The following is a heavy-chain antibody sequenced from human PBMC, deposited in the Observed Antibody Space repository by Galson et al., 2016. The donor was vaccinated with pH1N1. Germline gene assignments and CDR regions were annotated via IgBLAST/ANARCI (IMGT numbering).Heavy chain of an antibody. CDR1: GFTFRNYG. CDR2: ISSSSIYT. CDR3: ARTRGYSYGSFDY. V-gene: IGHV3-21*05. Sequence: SLRLSCAGSGFTFRNYGIHWVRQAPGKGLEWVSYISSSSIYTHYADSVKGRFTISRDNARNSLYLQMNSLRAEDAAVYYCARTRGYSYGSFDYWGQGTLVTVSS. J-gene: IGHJ4*02. D-gene: IGHD5-18*01.